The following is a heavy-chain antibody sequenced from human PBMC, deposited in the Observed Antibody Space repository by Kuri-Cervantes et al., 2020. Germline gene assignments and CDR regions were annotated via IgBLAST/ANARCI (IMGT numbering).Heavy chain of an antibody. V-gene: IGHV3-15*01. CDR1: GFTFKNAW. Sequence: SCAASGFTFKNAWMSWVRQAPGKGLEWVGRIKSKTDGGTTDYAAPVKGRFTISRDDSSNTLYLQMNSLRAEDTAVYYCAREGGRGGMDVWGQGTTVTVSS. D-gene: IGHD2-15*01. CDR2: IKSKTDGGTT. J-gene: IGHJ6*02. CDR3: AREGGRGGMDV.